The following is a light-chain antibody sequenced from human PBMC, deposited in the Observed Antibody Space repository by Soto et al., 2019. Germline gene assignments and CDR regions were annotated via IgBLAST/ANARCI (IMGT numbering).Light chain of an antibody. CDR3: QQFNSYPPVT. J-gene: IGKJ4*01. CDR1: QGISSA. CDR2: DAS. V-gene: IGKV1-13*02. Sequence: AIQLTQSPSSLSASVGDRVTITCRASQGISSALAWYQQKPGKAPNLLIYDASSLESGVPSRFSVSGSGTDFTLTISSLQPEDFATYYCQQFNSYPPVTFGGGTKVQIK.